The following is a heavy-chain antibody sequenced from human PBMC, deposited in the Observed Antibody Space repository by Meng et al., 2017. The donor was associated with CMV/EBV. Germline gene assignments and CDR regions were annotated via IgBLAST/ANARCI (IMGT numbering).Heavy chain of an antibody. D-gene: IGHD3-3*01. CDR2: IYWNDDT. J-gene: IGHJ5*02. CDR1: GFSLSTSGVG. V-gene: IGHV2-5*01. Sequence: SGLTLAKPTQTLTLTCSFSGFSLSTSGVGVGWIRQPPGNALEWLALIYWNDDTRYSPSLKSRLTITKDTSKNQVVLTMTNMDPVDTATDYCAHETTETGFWSGFYPPWGQGTLVTVSS. CDR3: AHETTETGFWSGFYPP.